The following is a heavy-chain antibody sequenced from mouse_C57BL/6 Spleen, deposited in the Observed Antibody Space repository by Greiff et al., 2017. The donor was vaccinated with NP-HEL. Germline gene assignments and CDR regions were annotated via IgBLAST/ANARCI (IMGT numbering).Heavy chain of an antibody. CDR3: ANYYGSSYPYAMDY. J-gene: IGHJ4*01. Sequence: EVQVVESGGGLVKPGGSLKLSCAASGFTFSDYGMHWVRQAPEKGLEWVAYISSGSSTIYYADTVKGRFTISRENAKNTLFLQMTSLRSEDTAMYYCANYYGSSYPYAMDYWGQGTSVTVSS. CDR2: ISSGSSTI. CDR1: GFTFSDYG. V-gene: IGHV5-17*01. D-gene: IGHD1-1*01.